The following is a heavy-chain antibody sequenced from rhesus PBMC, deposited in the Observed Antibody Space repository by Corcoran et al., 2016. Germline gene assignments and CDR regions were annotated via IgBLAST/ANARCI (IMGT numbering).Heavy chain of an antibody. CDR3: ARVGSSWSEWDTVGTEWYFDL. CDR1: GYSISSGYY. CDR2: IYGSGGSN. D-gene: IGHD5-42*01. Sequence: QVQLQESGPGLVQPSETLSLTCAVSGYSISSGYYWGCIRQPPGKGLEWIGSIYGSGGSNYLNLPPESRVTLSVATSKNQFSLKRSAVTAADTAVYYCARVGSSWSEWDTVGTEWYFDLWGPGTPITISS. J-gene: IGHJ2*01. V-gene: IGHV4S14*01.